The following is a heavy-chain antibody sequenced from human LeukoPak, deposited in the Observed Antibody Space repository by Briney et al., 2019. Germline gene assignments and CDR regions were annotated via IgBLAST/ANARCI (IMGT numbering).Heavy chain of an antibody. Sequence: ASVKVSCKASGYTFTGYYMHWVRQAPGQGLEWMGRINPNSGGTNYAQKFQGRVTMTRDTSISTAYMELSRLRSDDTAVYYCARFPRGYSDGSDYWGQGTLVTVSS. J-gene: IGHJ4*02. CDR1: GYTFTGYY. CDR2: INPNSGGT. V-gene: IGHV1-2*06. CDR3: ARFPRGYSDGSDY. D-gene: IGHD5-18*01.